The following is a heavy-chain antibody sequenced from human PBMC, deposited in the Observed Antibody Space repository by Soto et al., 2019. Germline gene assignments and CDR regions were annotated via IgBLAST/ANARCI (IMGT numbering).Heavy chain of an antibody. Sequence: VQLHESGPGLVKPSQTLSLTCTVSGGSISSGDYYWSWIRQPPGKGLEWIGYIYYSGSTYYNPSLKSRVTISVDASMNQFSLKLSSVTAADTALYYCALGSYYYDGSGYYHYWGQGTLVTVSS. CDR3: ALGSYYYDGSGYYHY. D-gene: IGHD3-22*01. CDR1: GGSISSGDYY. J-gene: IGHJ4*02. V-gene: IGHV4-30-4*01. CDR2: IYYSGST.